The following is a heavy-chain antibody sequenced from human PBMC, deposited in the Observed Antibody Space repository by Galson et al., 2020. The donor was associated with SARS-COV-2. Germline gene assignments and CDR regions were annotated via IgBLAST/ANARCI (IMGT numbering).Heavy chain of an antibody. CDR2: INSAGNNT. D-gene: IGHD1-26*01. J-gene: IGHJ4*02. CDR3: TATRAY. CDR1: GFTFSSYW. Sequence: GGSLRLSCTASGFTFSSYWMHWVRQAPGKGLVWVLRINSAGNNTSYADSVKGRFTISRDNAKNTLYLQMNSLRAEDTAVYYCTATRAYWGQGTLVTVSS. V-gene: IGHV3-74*01.